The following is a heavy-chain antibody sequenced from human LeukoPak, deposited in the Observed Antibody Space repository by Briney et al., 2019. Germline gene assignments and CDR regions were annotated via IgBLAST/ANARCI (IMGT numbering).Heavy chain of an antibody. V-gene: IGHV4-38-2*01. D-gene: IGHD6-19*01. CDR3: ARAGSGWRNFDY. CDR1: RYSLSSGYY. CDR2: IYHSGSN. J-gene: IGHJ4*02. Sequence: SETLSLTCAVSRYSLSSGYYWGWIRQPPGKGLEWIGSIYHSGSNYYNPSVKRRVTISVDTSKNQFSLKLSSVTAADTAVYYCARAGSGWRNFDYWGQGTLVTVSS.